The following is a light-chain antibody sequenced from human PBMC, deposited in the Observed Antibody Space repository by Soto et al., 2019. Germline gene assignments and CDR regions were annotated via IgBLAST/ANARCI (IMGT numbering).Light chain of an antibody. J-gene: IGKJ4*02. Sequence: VLSQSPATLSLSKRERATLXCSSSQSVSSYLAWYQQKPGQAPRLLIYDASNRATGIPARFSGSGSGTDFTLTISSLEPEDFAVYYCQQRSNSPPLTFGGGTKV. CDR2: DAS. CDR1: QSVSSY. CDR3: QQRSNSPPLT. V-gene: IGKV3-11*01.